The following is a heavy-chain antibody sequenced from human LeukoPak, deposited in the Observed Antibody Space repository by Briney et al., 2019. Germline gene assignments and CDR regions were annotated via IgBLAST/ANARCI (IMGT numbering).Heavy chain of an antibody. CDR3: ARGAVRGVNPYYYYYMDV. CDR1: GYTFTSYG. Sequence: ASVKVSCKASGYTFTSYGMTWVRQAPGQGLEWMGWINTNTGNPTYAQGFTGRFVFSLDTSVNTAYLQISSLKAEDTAVYYCARGAVRGVNPYYYYYMDVWGKGTTVTVSS. V-gene: IGHV7-4-1*02. J-gene: IGHJ6*03. CDR2: INTNTGNP. D-gene: IGHD3-10*01.